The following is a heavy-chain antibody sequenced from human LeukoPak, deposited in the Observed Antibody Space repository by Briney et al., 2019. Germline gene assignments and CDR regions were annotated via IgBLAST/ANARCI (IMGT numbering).Heavy chain of an antibody. D-gene: IGHD4-17*01. V-gene: IGHV4-59*08. CDR1: GGSISSYY. CDR3: ARNGELYYFDY. J-gene: IGHJ4*02. CDR2: IYYSGST. Sequence: SETLSLTCTVSGGSISSYYWSWIRQPPGKGLEWIGYIYYSGSTNYNPSLKSRVTISVDTSKNQFSLKLSSVTAADTAVYYCARNGELYYFDYWGQGTLVTVSS.